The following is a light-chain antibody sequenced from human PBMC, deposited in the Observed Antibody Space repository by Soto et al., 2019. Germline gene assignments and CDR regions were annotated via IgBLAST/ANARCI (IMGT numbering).Light chain of an antibody. CDR1: QSISSY. J-gene: IGKJ2*01. Sequence: DIQMTQSPSSLSASVGDRVTLTCRASQSISSYLNWYQLKRGRPPKLLIYFAFSLQAGVPSRFSGAGSETDFTLTISDLQPEDFTSYFCLQPDSVPYTFGQG. CDR3: LQPDSVPYT. CDR2: FAF. V-gene: IGKV1-39*01.